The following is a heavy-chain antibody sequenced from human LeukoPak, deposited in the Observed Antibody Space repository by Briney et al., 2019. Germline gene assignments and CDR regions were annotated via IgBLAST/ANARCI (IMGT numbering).Heavy chain of an antibody. CDR2: ISSSSSYI. J-gene: IGHJ4*02. CDR1: GFTFSTYS. V-gene: IGHV3-21*01. CDR3: AKWDSSGFWSGYTYYFDY. D-gene: IGHD3-3*01. Sequence: GGSLRLSCAASGFTFSTYSMNWVRQAPGKGLEWVSSISSSSSYIYYADSVKGRFTISRDNAKNSLYLQMNSLRAEDAAVYYCAKWDSSGFWSGYTYYFDYWGQGTLVTVCS.